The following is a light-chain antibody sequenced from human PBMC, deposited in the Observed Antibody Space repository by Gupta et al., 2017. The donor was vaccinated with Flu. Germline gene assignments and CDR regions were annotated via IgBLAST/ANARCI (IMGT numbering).Light chain of an antibody. CDR2: DVS. CDR1: SSDVGGYNY. Sequence: QSALTQPRSVSGSPGQSVTISCTGSSSDVGGYNYVSWYQQHPGKAPKLMIYDVSERPSGVPDRFSCSKSGSTASLTISGLHAEDEADYYCCSFAGGPYVFGTGTEVTVL. J-gene: IGLJ1*01. V-gene: IGLV2-11*01. CDR3: CSFAGGPYV.